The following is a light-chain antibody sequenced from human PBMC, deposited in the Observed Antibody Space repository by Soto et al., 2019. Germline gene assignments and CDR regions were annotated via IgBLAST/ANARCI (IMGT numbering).Light chain of an antibody. CDR1: QSVTSS. Sequence: EIVLTQSPATLSLSPGDTATLSCRASQSVTSSLAWFQQKPGQAPRLLIYDVSRRATAIPARFSGSGSGTDFNLTISSLEPEDFAVYYCQQRTTWPTFGGGTKVEIK. J-gene: IGKJ4*01. CDR2: DVS. V-gene: IGKV3-11*01. CDR3: QQRTTWPT.